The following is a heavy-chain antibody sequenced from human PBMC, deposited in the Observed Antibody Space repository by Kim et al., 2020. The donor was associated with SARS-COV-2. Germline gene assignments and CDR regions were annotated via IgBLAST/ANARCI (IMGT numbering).Heavy chain of an antibody. D-gene: IGHD3-3*01. CDR1: GGSISSSSYY. Sequence: SETLSLTCTVSGGSISSSSYYWGWIRQPPGKGLEWIGSIYYSGSTYYNPSLKSRVTISVDTSKNQFSLKLSSVTAADTAVYYCARRNYYDFWTQMSVGMDVWGQGTTVTVSS. CDR3: ARRNYYDFWTQMSVGMDV. CDR2: IYYSGST. J-gene: IGHJ6*02. V-gene: IGHV4-39*01.